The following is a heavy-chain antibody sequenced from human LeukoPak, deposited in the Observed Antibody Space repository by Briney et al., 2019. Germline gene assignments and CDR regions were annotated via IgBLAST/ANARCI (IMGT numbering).Heavy chain of an antibody. CDR2: FYYRGSS. CDR1: GGSVSSYY. CDR3: ARGSGAITPPPLDY. J-gene: IGHJ4*02. V-gene: IGHV4-59*02. Sequence: SETLSLTCAVSGGSVSSYYWSWIRQPPGKGLEWLGYFYYRGSSNYNPSLKSRVTISLDTSKNQFSLKLSSVTAADTAVYYCARGSGAITPPPLDYWGQGTLVTVSS. D-gene: IGHD4-23*01.